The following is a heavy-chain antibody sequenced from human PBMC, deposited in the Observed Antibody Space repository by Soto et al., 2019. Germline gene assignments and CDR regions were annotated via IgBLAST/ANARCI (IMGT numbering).Heavy chain of an antibody. J-gene: IGHJ4*02. CDR2: INHSGST. CDR1: GGSFSGYY. CDR3: ARVRVVVAATIDY. V-gene: IGHV4-34*01. D-gene: IGHD2-15*01. Sequence: SETLSLTCAVYGGSFSGYYWSLIRQPPGKGLEWIGEINHSGSTNYNPSLKSRVTISVDTSKNQFSLKLSSVTAADTAVYYCARVRVVVAATIDYWGQGTLVTVSS.